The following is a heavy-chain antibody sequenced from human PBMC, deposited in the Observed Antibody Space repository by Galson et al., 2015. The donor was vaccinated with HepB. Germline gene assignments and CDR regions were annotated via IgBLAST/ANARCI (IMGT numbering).Heavy chain of an antibody. J-gene: IGHJ4*02. CDR1: GFTFSSYS. D-gene: IGHD2-15*01. Sequence: SLRLSCAASGFTFSSYSMNWVRQAPGKGLEWVSSITSSGGNSYYTDSVKGRFTVSRDNSKNTLLLQLNSLRAEDTAMYLCAKDGIMVANNPYHFHYWGQGTLVTVSS. CDR2: ITSSGGNS. CDR3: AKDGIMVANNPYHFHY. V-gene: IGHV3-23*01.